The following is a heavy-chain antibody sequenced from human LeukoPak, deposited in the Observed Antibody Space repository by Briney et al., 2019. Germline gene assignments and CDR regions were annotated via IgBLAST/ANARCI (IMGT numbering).Heavy chain of an antibody. CDR3: ARGYSGYGELLVFDY. Sequence: GRSLRLSCAASGFTVSSNYMSWVRQAPGKGLEWVSVIYSGGSTYYADSVKGRFTISRDNSKNTLYLQMNSLRAEDTAVYYCARGYSGYGELLVFDYWGQGTLVTVSS. CDR1: GFTVSSNY. V-gene: IGHV3-53*01. J-gene: IGHJ4*02. CDR2: IYSGGST. D-gene: IGHD5-12*01.